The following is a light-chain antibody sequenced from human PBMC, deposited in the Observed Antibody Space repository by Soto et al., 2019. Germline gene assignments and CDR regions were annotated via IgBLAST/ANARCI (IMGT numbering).Light chain of an antibody. J-gene: IGKJ3*01. CDR2: GAS. CDR1: QSVSSSY. Sequence: EIVLTQSPGNLSLSPGERATLSCRASQSVSSSYLAWYQQKPGQAPRLLIYGASSMATGIPDRFSGSGSGTDFAHTIRRLKPEDFAVYYCQQDGSTPGFTFVPRNKVNIK. CDR3: QQDGSTPGFT. V-gene: IGKV3-20*01.